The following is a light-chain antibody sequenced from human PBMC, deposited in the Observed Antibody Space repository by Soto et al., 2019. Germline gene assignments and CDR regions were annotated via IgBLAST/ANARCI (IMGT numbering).Light chain of an antibody. V-gene: IGKV1-5*01. J-gene: IGKJ1*01. CDR2: DAS. CDR1: QSISSW. Sequence: DIQMTQSPSALSASVVDRATITCLASQSISSWLAWYQQKPGKAPKLLIYDASTLQSVVPPRYSGSGSGTEFTLTISNLQPDDFATYYCQQYESYSPWTFGQGTKVDNK. CDR3: QQYESYSPWT.